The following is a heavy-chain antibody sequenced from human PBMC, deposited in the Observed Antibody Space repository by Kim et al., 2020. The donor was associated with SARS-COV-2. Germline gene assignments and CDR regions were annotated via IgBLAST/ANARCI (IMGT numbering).Heavy chain of an antibody. CDR3: VRDRSPSWYYY. V-gene: IGHV4-59*01. J-gene: IGHJ4*02. Sequence: SQTLSLTCIVSGGSINNYYWGRIRQSPGKGLEWIGYISYSGNTNYNPSLKSRVTMSLDTSKNQFSLKLTSVTAADTAIYYCVRDRSPSWYYYWGQGTLVTVSS. CDR1: GGSINNYY. CDR2: ISYSGNT. D-gene: IGHD6-13*01.